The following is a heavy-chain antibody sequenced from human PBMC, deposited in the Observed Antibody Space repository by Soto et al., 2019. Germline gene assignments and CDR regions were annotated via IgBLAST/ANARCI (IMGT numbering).Heavy chain of an antibody. Sequence: QVQLVQSGAEVKKPGASVKVSCKASGYIFTSYGISWVRQAPGQGPEWMGWISAYNGDTNYAQKLQGRVTMTTDTSTHTAYMELRSLGSDDTAVYYCARTRGYCTGGTCYFDYWCQGTLVTVSS. D-gene: IGHD2-8*02. CDR1: GYIFTSYG. J-gene: IGHJ4*02. CDR3: ARTRGYCTGGTCYFDY. CDR2: ISAYNGDT. V-gene: IGHV1-18*01.